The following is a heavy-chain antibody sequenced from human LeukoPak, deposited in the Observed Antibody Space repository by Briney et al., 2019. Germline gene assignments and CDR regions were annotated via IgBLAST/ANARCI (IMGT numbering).Heavy chain of an antibody. J-gene: IGHJ6*03. D-gene: IGHD5-12*01. CDR3: ARRAGGYDDYYYYMDV. CDR1: GFTFDDYG. V-gene: IGHV3-20*04. CDR2: INWNGCST. Sequence: GGSLRLSCAASGFTFDDYGMSGVRQARGKGLEWVSGINWNGCSTGYADSVKGRFTISRDNAKNSLYLQMNSLRAEDTALYYCARRAGGYDDYYYYMDVWGKGTTVTVSS.